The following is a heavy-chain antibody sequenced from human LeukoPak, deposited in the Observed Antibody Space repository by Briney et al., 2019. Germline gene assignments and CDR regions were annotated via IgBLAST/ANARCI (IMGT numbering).Heavy chain of an antibody. Sequence: GGSLRLSCAASGFSFSSYAMSWVRQAPGKGLEWVSVIYSGGSTYYADSVKGRFTISRDNSKNTLYLQMNSLRAEDTAVYYCAKDGKSAIYPYYFDYWGQGTLVTVSS. V-gene: IGHV3-23*03. J-gene: IGHJ4*02. CDR1: GFSFSSYA. D-gene: IGHD1-1*01. CDR3: AKDGKSAIYPYYFDY. CDR2: IYSGGST.